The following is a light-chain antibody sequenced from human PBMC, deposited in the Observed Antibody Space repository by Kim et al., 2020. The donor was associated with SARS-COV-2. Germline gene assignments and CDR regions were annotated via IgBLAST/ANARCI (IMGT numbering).Light chain of an antibody. CDR3: QQHNTWPPIT. Sequence: FPGERAPLACRASQSINNSLGWNQHKPGQAPRLLIFDASNRASGVPARFSGSGSGTAFTLTISNLEPEDFAVYYCQQHNTWPPITFGQGTRLEIK. J-gene: IGKJ5*01. V-gene: IGKV3-11*01. CDR1: QSINNS. CDR2: DAS.